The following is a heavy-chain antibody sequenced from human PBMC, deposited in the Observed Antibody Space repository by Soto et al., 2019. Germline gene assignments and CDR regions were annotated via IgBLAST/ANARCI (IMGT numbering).Heavy chain of an antibody. V-gene: IGHV4-59*01. Sequence: SETLSLTCTVSGGSISSYYWSWIRQAPGKGLEWIGYIYYSGSTNYNPSLKSRVTISVDTSKNQFSLKLSSVTAADTAVYYCARGDVLRYFDWLKSPYYYGMDVWGQGTTVTVS. D-gene: IGHD3-9*01. CDR2: IYYSGST. CDR1: GGSISSYY. CDR3: ARGDVLRYFDWLKSPYYYGMDV. J-gene: IGHJ6*02.